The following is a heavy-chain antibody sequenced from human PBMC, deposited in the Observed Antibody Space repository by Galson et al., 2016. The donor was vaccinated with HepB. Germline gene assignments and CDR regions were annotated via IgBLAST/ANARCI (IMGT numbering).Heavy chain of an antibody. V-gene: IGHV4-59*12. J-gene: IGHJ6*02. CDR2: IYHSGSA. D-gene: IGHD3-10*01. Sequence: ETLSLTCTVSGGSINGYYWSWIRQPPGKGLEWIGFIYHSGSAIYNPSLKSRITISVDTSKNQFSLKVTSVAGADTAVYYCARTTQYVSGAWYGMDVWGQGTMVTVSS. CDR1: GGSINGYY. CDR3: ARTTQYVSGAWYGMDV.